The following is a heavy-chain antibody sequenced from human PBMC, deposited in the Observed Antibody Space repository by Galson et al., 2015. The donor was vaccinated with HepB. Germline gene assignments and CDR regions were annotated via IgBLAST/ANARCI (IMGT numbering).Heavy chain of an antibody. J-gene: IGHJ5*02. CDR3: ARQGYSSGWYGCFDP. V-gene: IGHV4-39*01. Sequence: ETLSLTCTVSGGSISSSSYYWGWIRQPPGKGLEWIGSIYYSGSTYYNPSLKGRVTISVDTSKNQFSLKLSSVTAADTAVYYCARQGYSSGWYGCFDPWGQGTLVTVSS. CDR2: IYYSGST. D-gene: IGHD6-19*01. CDR1: GGSISSSSYY.